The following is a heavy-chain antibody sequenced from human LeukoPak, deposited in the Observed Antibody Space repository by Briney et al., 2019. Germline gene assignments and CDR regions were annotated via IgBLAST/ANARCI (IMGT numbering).Heavy chain of an antibody. CDR2: IYHSGST. D-gene: IGHD3-3*01. J-gene: IGHJ5*02. CDR1: GYSISSGYY. Sequence: SETLSLTCAVSGYSISSGYYWGWIRQPPGKGLEWIGSIYHSGSTYYNPSLKSRVTISVDTSKNQFSLKLSSVTAADTAVYYCARVTLRKTYYDFWSGYPTPGWFDPWGQGTLVTVSS. V-gene: IGHV4-38-2*01. CDR3: ARVTLRKTYYDFWSGYPTPGWFDP.